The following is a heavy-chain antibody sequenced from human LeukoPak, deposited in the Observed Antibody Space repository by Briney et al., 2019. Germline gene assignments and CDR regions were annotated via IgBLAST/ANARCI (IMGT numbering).Heavy chain of an antibody. D-gene: IGHD3-22*01. CDR3: AKGNYYYDSSGYYGLDY. V-gene: IGHV3-30*02. CDR2: IRYDGSNK. J-gene: IGHJ4*02. Sequence: GGSLRLSCAASGFTFSSYGMHWVRQAPGKGLEWVAFIRYDGSNKYYADSVKGRFTISRDNSKNTLYLQMNSLRAEDTAVYYCAKGNYYYDSSGYYGLDYWGQGTLVTVSS. CDR1: GFTFSSYG.